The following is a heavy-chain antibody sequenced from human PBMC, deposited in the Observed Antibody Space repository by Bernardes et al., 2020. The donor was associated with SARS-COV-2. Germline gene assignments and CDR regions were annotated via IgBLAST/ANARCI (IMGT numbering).Heavy chain of an antibody. J-gene: IGHJ6*02. CDR2: ISGDGERT. V-gene: IGHV3-64D*08. CDR3: VQDRYEDIAQYLDV. Sequence: GGSLRLSCSASGFTFSSCAIHWFRQAPGKGLEFVSAISGDGERTSYTGSVRGRFTISRDNSRNTVFLQMSSLRPEDTALYYCVQDRYEDIAQYLDVWGHGTTVTVAS. CDR1: GFTFSSCA. D-gene: IGHD5-12*01.